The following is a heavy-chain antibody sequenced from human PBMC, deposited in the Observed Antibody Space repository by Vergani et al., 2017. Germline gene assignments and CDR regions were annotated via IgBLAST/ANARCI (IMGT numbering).Heavy chain of an antibody. J-gene: IGHJ4*02. CDR1: GFTVSSNY. CDR2: IYSGGST. V-gene: IGHV3-66*02. Sequence: EVQLVESGGGLVQPGGSLRLSCAASGFTVSSNYMSWVRQAPGKGLEWVSVIYSGGSTYYADSVKGRFTISRDNSKNTLYLQMNSLRAEDTTVYYCARDPDYGGNSEFHYWGQGTLVTVSS. D-gene: IGHD4-23*01. CDR3: ARDPDYGGNSEFHY.